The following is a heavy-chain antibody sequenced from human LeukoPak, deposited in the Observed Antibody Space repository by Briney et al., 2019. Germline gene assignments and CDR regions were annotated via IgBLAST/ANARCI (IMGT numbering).Heavy chain of an antibody. V-gene: IGHV3-23*01. Sequence: GGSLRLSCAASGFTFSSYATNWVRQAPGKGLDWVSVISGSGGDTYYADSVKGRFTISRDNSKNTLYLHMNSVRADDTAVYYCARDGLHTGHFDYWGQGTLVTVSS. D-gene: IGHD2-21*01. CDR3: ARDGLHTGHFDY. CDR1: GFTFSSYA. J-gene: IGHJ4*02. CDR2: ISGSGGDT.